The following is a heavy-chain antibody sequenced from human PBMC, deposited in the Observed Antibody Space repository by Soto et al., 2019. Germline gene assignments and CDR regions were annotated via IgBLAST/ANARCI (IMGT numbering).Heavy chain of an antibody. V-gene: IGHV1-18*01. D-gene: IGHD5-12*01. CDR1: GYTFTSYG. CDR3: GREWDLYSGYYQTRGFDY. J-gene: IGHJ4*02. CDR2: ISAYNGNT. Sequence: ASVKVSCKASGYTFTSYGISWVRQAPGQGLEWIRWISAYNGNTNYAQKQKGRVTMTTDKSTSTAYMKLSSLRSEDTAVYYCGREWDLYSGYYQTRGFDYWGQGTLVTVSS.